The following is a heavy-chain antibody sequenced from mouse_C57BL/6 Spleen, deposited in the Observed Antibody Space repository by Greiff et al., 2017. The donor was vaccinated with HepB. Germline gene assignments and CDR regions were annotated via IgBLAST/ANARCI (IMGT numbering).Heavy chain of an antibody. D-gene: IGHD2-4*01. CDR1: GYTFTTYP. J-gene: IGHJ2*01. CDR3: AKGDDYDHSLDY. CDR2: FHPYNDDT. Sequence: QVQLQQSGAELVKPGASVKMSCKASGYTFTTYPIEWMKQNHGKSLEWIGNFHPYNDDTKYNEKFKGKATLTVEKSSSIVYLKLSRLTSDDSAVYYCAKGDDYDHSLDYWGQGTTLTVSA. V-gene: IGHV1-47*01.